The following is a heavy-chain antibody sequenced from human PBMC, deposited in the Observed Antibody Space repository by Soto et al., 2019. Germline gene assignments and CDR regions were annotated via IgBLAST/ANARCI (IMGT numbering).Heavy chain of an antibody. CDR3: ARDDYEIYPY. Sequence: ASVKVSCKASGYTVTDYYIHWVRQAPGQGLEWMGWIDPRSGATIYAQKFQDRVTMTRDTSISTAYMDLSRLRSDDTAVYYCARDDYEIYPYWGQGTLVTVSS. CDR1: GYTVTDYY. V-gene: IGHV1-2*02. D-gene: IGHD3-22*01. J-gene: IGHJ4*02. CDR2: IDPRSGAT.